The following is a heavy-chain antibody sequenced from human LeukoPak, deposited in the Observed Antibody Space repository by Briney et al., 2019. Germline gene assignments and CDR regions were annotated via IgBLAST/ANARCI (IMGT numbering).Heavy chain of an antibody. J-gene: IGHJ4*02. CDR1: GFTFSSYA. V-gene: IGHV3-23*01. CDR3: AKDVNQWELRYFDY. Sequence: GGSLRLSCAASGFTFSSYAMSWVRQAPGKGLEWVSAISGSGGSTYYADSVKGRFTISRDNSKNTLYLQMNSLRAEDTAVHYCAKDVNQWELRYFDYWGQGTLVTVSS. D-gene: IGHD1-26*01. CDR2: ISGSGGST.